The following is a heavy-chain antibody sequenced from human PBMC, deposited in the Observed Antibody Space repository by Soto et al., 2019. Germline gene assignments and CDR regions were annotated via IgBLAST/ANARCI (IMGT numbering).Heavy chain of an antibody. CDR3: ARTLLRFLEWLFPRFDP. V-gene: IGHV1-69*13. J-gene: IGHJ5*02. D-gene: IGHD3-3*01. CDR1: GGTFSSYA. Sequence: SVKVSCKASGGTFSSYAISWVRQAPGQGLEWMGGIIPIFGTANYAQKFQGRVTITADESTSTAYMELSSLRSEDTAVYYCARTLLRFLEWLFPRFDPWGQGTLVTVSS. CDR2: IIPIFGTA.